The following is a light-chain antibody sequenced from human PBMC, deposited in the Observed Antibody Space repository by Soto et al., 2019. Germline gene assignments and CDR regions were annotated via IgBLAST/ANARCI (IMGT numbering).Light chain of an antibody. CDR1: QSVTNNY. CDR3: QQYGNSPRM. J-gene: IGKJ1*01. CDR2: GAS. Sequence: EIVLTQSPGTLSLSPGQRAILSCRASQSVTNNYLAWYQQKPGQAPRLVIYGASSRATGIPDRFSGCGSGTDFTLTISRLEPEDFAVYYCQQYGNSPRMFGQGTKVDIK. V-gene: IGKV3-20*01.